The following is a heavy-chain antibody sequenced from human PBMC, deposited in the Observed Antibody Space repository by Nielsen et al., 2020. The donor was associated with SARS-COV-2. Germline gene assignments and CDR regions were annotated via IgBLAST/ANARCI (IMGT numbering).Heavy chain of an antibody. Sequence: SETLSLTCTVSGGSISSSSYYWGWIRQPPGKGLEWIGSIYYSGSTYYNPSLKSRVTISVDTSKNQFSLKLSSVTAADTAVYYCARGSGLECPNYWGQGTLVTVSS. V-gene: IGHV4-39*01. CDR3: ARGSGLECPNY. CDR1: GGSISSSSYY. J-gene: IGHJ4*02. CDR2: IYYSGST. D-gene: IGHD3-3*01.